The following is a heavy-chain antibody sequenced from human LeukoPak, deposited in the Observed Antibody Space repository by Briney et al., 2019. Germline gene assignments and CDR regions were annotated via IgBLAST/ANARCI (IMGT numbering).Heavy chain of an antibody. CDR3: ARVLGIQLWGSSDY. V-gene: IGHV1-18*01. J-gene: IGHJ4*02. CDR1: GYTFTSYG. CDR2: ISAYNGNT. D-gene: IGHD5-18*01. Sequence: ASVKVSCKASGYTFTSYGITWVRQAPGQGLEWMGWISAYNGNTNYAQKFQDRVTMTTDTSTSTAYMELRSLRSDDTAMYYCARVLGIQLWGSSDYWGQETLVTVSS.